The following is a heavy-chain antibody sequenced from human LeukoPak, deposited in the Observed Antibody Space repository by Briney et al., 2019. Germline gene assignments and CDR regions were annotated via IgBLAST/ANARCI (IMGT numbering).Heavy chain of an antibody. CDR2: IYRSGSA. CDR3: ARGPPYIVLVTPIGFFDY. V-gene: IGHV4-34*01. Sequence: GSLRLSCAASGFTFSSYAMSWARQAPGKGLEWIGEIYRSGSANYNPSPKSRVTISVDTSKNQFSLKLSSVTAADTAVYYCARGPPYIVLVTPIGFFDYWGQGTLVTVSS. D-gene: IGHD2-21*02. J-gene: IGHJ4*02. CDR1: GFTFSSYA.